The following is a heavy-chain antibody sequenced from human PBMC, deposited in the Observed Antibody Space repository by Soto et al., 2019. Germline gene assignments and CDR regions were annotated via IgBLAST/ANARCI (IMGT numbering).Heavy chain of an antibody. J-gene: IGHJ4*02. CDR1: GVTFINYW. Sequence: GGFLRLSCAASGVTFINYWMHWVRQAPGKGLVWISRMNSDGSNTVYADAVKGRFTISRDNAKNTLYLQMNSLRVEDTAVYYCATADWDSWGQGTLVTVSS. CDR2: MNSDGSNT. CDR3: ATADWDS. V-gene: IGHV3-74*01. D-gene: IGHD3-9*01.